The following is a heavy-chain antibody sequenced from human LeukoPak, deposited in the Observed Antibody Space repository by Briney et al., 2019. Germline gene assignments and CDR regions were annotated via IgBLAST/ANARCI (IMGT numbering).Heavy chain of an antibody. CDR2: ISSSSSYI. J-gene: IGHJ4*02. Sequence: NPGGSLRLSCAASGFTFSSYEMNWVRQAPGKGLEWVSSISSSSSYIYYADSVKGRFTISRDNAKNSLYLQMNSLRAEDTAVYYCAREPTYSSSWYTSCDYWGQGTLVTVSS. CDR3: AREPTYSSSWYTSCDY. V-gene: IGHV3-21*01. D-gene: IGHD6-13*01. CDR1: GFTFSSYE.